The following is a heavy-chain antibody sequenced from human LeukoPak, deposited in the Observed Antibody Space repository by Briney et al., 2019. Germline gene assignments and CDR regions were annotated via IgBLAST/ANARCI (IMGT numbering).Heavy chain of an antibody. CDR2: ISTGSSYI. V-gene: IGHV3-21*01. CDR3: AGSETTGYIPREWGYWYFDV. CDR1: GFTFSSYS. D-gene: IGHD1-1*01. Sequence: PGGSLRLSCAASGFTFSSYSMNWVRQAPGKGLEWVSSISTGSSYIYYADSVKGRFTISRDNAKNSLYLQMNSLRAEDTAVYYCAGSETTGYIPREWGYWYFDVWGRGTLVTVSS. J-gene: IGHJ2*01.